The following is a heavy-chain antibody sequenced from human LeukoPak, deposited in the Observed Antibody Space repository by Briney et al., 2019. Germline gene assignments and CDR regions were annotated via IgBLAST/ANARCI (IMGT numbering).Heavy chain of an antibody. CDR1: GFSFSDYE. CDR2: ISNSGAIR. V-gene: IGHV3-48*03. D-gene: IGHD1-26*01. CDR3: AGGPQYSGSSGD. Sequence: PGGSLRLSCVVSGFSFSDYEMAWVRQAPGMGLEWISYISNSGAIRRYADAVKGRFAISRDNAKNSVSLQMNSLRADDTGLYFCAGGPQYSGSSGDWGQGTLVTVSS. J-gene: IGHJ4*02.